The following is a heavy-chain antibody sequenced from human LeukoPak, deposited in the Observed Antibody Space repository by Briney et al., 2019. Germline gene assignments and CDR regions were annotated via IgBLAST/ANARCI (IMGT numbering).Heavy chain of an antibody. V-gene: IGHV4-61*08. D-gene: IGHD1-26*01. Sequence: SETLSLTCTVSGGSVSSGGYYWSWIRQPPGKGLEWIGYIYYSGSTNYNPSLKSRVTISVDTSKNQFSLKLSSVTAADTAVYYCAREGSYGVRWFDPWGQGTLVTVSS. J-gene: IGHJ5*02. CDR2: IYYSGST. CDR3: AREGSYGVRWFDP. CDR1: GGSVSSGGYY.